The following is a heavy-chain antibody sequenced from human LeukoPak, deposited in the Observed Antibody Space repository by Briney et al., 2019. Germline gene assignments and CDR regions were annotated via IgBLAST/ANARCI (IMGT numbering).Heavy chain of an antibody. V-gene: IGHV3-23*01. Sequence: GGSLRLSCAASGFTFSSYAMSWVRQAPGKGLEWVSAISGSGGSTYYADSVKGRFTISRDNSKNTLYLQMNSLRAEDTAVYYCAKDLDSGIAVAGGFDPWGQGTLVTVSS. J-gene: IGHJ5*02. CDR1: GFTFSSYA. CDR3: AKDLDSGIAVAGGFDP. CDR2: ISGSGGST. D-gene: IGHD6-19*01.